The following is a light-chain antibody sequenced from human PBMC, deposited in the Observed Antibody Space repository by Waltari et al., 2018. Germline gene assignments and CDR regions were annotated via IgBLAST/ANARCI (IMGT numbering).Light chain of an antibody. CDR1: QSISDY. J-gene: IGKJ1*01. CDR3: QQSPTAPWT. Sequence: DIQMTQSPSSLSVSVGAGVTIICRATQSISDYLNWYQQKPGKAPNLLIYAASHLNTGVPSRFSGSGSGTHFTLTISSLQPEDFATYFCQQSPTAPWTFGQGTKV. CDR2: AAS. V-gene: IGKV1-39*01.